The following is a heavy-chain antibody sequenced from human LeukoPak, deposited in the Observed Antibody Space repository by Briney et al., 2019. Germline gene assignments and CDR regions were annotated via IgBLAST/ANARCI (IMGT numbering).Heavy chain of an antibody. CDR2: IYYSGST. J-gene: IGHJ6*02. Sequence: PSETLSLTCTVSGGTISSYYWSWIRQPPGKGLEWIGYIYYSGSTNYNPSLKSRVTISVGTSKNQFSLKLSSVTAADTAVYYCARVSDYYYGMDVWGQGTTVTVSS. CDR1: GGTISSYY. V-gene: IGHV4-59*01. CDR3: ARVSDYYYGMDV.